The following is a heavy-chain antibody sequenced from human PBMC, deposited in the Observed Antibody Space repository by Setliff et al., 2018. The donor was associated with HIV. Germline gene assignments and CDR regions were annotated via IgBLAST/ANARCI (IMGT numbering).Heavy chain of an antibody. CDR2: IWYDASKK. CDR3: AKQYSMYYYYYMDV. V-gene: IGHV3-33*06. Sequence: PGGSLRLSCAASGFTFNSYGMHWVRQAPGKGLEWVALIWYDASKKEYADSVKGRFNILRDDSKNTLYLQMNSLRAEDTAVYYCAKQYSMYYYYYMDVWGKGTTVTVSS. D-gene: IGHD6-6*01. CDR1: GFTFNSYG. J-gene: IGHJ6*03.